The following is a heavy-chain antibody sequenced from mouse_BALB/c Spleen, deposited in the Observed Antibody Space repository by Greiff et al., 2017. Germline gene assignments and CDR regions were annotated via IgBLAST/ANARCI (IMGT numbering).Heavy chain of an antibody. Sequence: EVQLKESGPGLVKPSQSLSLTCTVTGYSITSDYAWNWIRQFPGNKLEWMGYISYSGSTSYNPSLKSRISITRDTSKNQFFLQLNSVTTEDTATYYCARDWDWFAYWGQGTLVTVSA. D-gene: IGHD4-1*01. CDR2: ISYSGST. CDR3: ARDWDWFAY. J-gene: IGHJ3*01. CDR1: GYSITSDYA. V-gene: IGHV3-2*02.